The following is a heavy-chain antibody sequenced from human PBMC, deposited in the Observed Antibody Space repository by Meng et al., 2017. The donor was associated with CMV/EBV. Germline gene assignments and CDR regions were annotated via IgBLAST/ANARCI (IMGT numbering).Heavy chain of an antibody. V-gene: IGHV1-18*01. CDR1: GYSFTNYG. D-gene: IGHD6-25*01. J-gene: IGHJ3*02. CDR2: ISGYNGNT. CDR3: ARGVGRRLGRGFDI. Sequence: ASVKVSCKASGYSFTNYGISWVRQAPGQGLEYMGWISGYNGNTYYAQRFQGRITTTIDTSSDTAYMELRSLRSDDTAVYYCARGVGRRLGRGFDIWGQGTMVTVSS.